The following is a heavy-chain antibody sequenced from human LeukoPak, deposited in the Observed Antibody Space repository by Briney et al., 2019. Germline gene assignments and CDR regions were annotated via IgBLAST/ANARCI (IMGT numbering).Heavy chain of an antibody. CDR1: GGTFISYA. D-gene: IGHD2-15*01. CDR2: IIPIFGTA. Sequence: GASVKVSCKASGGTFISYAISWVRQAPGQGLEWMGRIIPIFGTANYAQKFQGRVTITADESTSTAYMELSSLRSEDTAVYYCARGGRYCSGGSCPFDYWGQGTLVTVSS. CDR3: ARGGRYCSGGSCPFDY. V-gene: IGHV1-69*13. J-gene: IGHJ4*02.